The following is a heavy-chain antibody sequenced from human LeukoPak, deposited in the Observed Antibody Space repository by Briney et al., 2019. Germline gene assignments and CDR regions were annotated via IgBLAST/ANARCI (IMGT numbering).Heavy chain of an antibody. CDR2: IKQDGSEK. CDR1: GFTFSSYW. V-gene: IGHV3-7*01. CDR3: ASLRFLEWLAIDY. D-gene: IGHD3-3*01. J-gene: IGHJ4*02. Sequence: GGSLRLSCAASGFTFSSYWMSWVRQAPGKGLEWLANIKQDGSEKYYVDSVKGRFTISRDNAKNSLYLQMNSLRAEDTAVYYCASLRFLEWLAIDYWGQGTLVTVSS.